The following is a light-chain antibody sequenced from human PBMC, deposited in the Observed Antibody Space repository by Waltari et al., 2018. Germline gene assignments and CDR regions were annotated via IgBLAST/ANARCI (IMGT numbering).Light chain of an antibody. Sequence: EIVLTQSPGTLSLSPGERATLPCRASQSVSRYLVWYQQKPGQAPRLLIYAASIRATGIPDRFSGSGSGTDFSLTISRLEPEDFAVYYCQKYDRLPATFGQGTKVEIK. J-gene: IGKJ1*01. V-gene: IGKV3-20*01. CDR1: QSVSRY. CDR3: QKYDRLPAT. CDR2: AAS.